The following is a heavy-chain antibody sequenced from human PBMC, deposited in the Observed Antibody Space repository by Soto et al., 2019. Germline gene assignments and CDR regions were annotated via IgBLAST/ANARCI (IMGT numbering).Heavy chain of an antibody. CDR2: IIYDGSKK. CDR1: GFAFSSLW. J-gene: IGHJ6*02. CDR3: AKDLHDFASFFFYGMDV. V-gene: IGHV3-30*18. D-gene: IGHD2-21*02. Sequence: VRLVEFGGGVVHPGASLTVSCEASGFAFSSLWMHWVRQAPGKGLEWVAVIIYDGSKKEYADSVKGRFTVSRDNSKDTVYLQMNNLRPEDTGVYYCAKDLHDFASFFFYGMDVWGQGTSVTVSS.